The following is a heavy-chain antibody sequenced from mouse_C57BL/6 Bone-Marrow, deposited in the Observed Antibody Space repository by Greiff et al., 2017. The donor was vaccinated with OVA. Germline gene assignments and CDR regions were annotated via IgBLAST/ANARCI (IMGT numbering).Heavy chain of an antibody. J-gene: IGHJ2*01. CDR2: IDPETGGP. V-gene: IGHV1-15*01. D-gene: IGHD2-5*01. Sequence: VQLQQSGAELVRPGASVTLSCKASGYTFTDYEMNWVKQTPVHGLEWIGAIDPETGGPAYNQKFKGKAILTADKSSCTAYMALRGLTSDYSAVYYCTRSYSSYGYFDYWGQGTTLTVSS. CDR1: GYTFTDYE. CDR3: TRSYSSYGYFDY.